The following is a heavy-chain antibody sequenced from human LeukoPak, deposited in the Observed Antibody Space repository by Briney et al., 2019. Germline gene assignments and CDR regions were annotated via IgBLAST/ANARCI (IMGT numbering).Heavy chain of an antibody. CDR2: IYYSGST. D-gene: IGHD3-3*01. J-gene: IGHJ4*02. Sequence: PSETLSLTCSVSGGSIINYFWSWVRQPPGKGLECIGYIYYSGSTNYNPSLKSRVTISVDTSKNQFSLKLSSVTAADTAVYYCAKASFYYDFWSGPFASWGQGSLVVVSS. CDR3: AKASFYYDFWSGPFAS. V-gene: IGHV4-59*01. CDR1: GGSIINYF.